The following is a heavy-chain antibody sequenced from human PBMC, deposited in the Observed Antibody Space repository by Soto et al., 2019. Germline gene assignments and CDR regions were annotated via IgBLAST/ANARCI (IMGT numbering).Heavy chain of an antibody. Sequence: EVQLLESGGGLVQPGGSLRLSCEASEFTFSNHAMTWVRQAPGKGLEWVSSITANGGTTYYAASVQGRLTISRDNSENTVHLQMNDLRAGDTAIYYCVKDWRGESCTCLDVWGRGTTVTVSS. V-gene: IGHV3-23*01. J-gene: IGHJ6*02. CDR1: EFTFSNHA. CDR3: VKDWRGESCTCLDV. D-gene: IGHD2-15*01. CDR2: ITANGGTT.